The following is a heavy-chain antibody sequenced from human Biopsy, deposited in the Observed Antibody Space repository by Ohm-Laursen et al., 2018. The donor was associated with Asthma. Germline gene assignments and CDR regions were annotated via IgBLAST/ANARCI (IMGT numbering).Heavy chain of an antibody. D-gene: IGHD2-21*02. V-gene: IGHV4-30-4*01. CDR1: GGSVYSYDHH. J-gene: IGHJ6*02. CDR2: IFYSGST. CDR3: ARAQSYGDIYYGLDV. Sequence: TLSLTCSVFGGSVYSYDHHWSWIRQPPGKGLEWIGFIFYSGSTFYNPSLRSRITISVDTSKRQFSLSLRSVTVADTAAYFCARAQSYGDIYYGLDVWGQGTTVTVSS.